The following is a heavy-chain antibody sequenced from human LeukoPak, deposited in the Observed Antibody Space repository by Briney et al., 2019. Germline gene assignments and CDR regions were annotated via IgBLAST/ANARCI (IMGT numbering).Heavy chain of an antibody. CDR1: SGSMSNYY. CDR2: IHSSGST. D-gene: IGHD3-16*01. J-gene: IGHJ5*02. CDR3: ARVGRIGGDTWSDP. Sequence: SETLALTCTVSSGSMSNYYWTWIRQSAGKGLEWIGRIHSSGSTNCNPSLKSRITMSIDTSTSQFSLKLGSVTAAAPALYYWARVGRIGGDTWSDPGGQGTWVTVSS. V-gene: IGHV4-4*07.